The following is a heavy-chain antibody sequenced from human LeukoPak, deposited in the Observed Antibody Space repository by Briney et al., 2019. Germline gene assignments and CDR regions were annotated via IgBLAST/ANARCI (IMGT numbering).Heavy chain of an antibody. D-gene: IGHD1/OR15-1a*01. Sequence: ASVKVSCKASGYTFTGYYMHWVRQAPGQGLEWMGWINPNSGGTNYAQKFQGRVTMTGDTSISTAYMELSRLRSDDTAVYYCARGGGITGTIWFDPWGQGTLVTVSS. CDR3: ARGGGITGTIWFDP. CDR1: GYTFTGYY. CDR2: INPNSGGT. V-gene: IGHV1-2*02. J-gene: IGHJ5*02.